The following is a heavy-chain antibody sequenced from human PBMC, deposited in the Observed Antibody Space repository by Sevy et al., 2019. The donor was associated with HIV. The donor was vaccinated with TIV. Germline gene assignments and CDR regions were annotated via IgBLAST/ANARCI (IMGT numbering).Heavy chain of an antibody. V-gene: IGHV3-7*01. CDR1: GFTFSSYW. J-gene: IGHJ4*02. D-gene: IGHD6-25*01. Sequence: GGSLRLSCAASGFTFSSYWMNWVRQAPGKGLEWVANIKQDGSEKYYVDSVKGRFTISRDNAKNSMNLQMNSLRAEDKAVYYCARALAAAASYWGQGTLVTVSS. CDR2: IKQDGSEK. CDR3: ARALAAAASY.